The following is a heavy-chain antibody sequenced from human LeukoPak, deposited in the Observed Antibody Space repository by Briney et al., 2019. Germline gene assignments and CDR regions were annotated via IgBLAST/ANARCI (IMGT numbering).Heavy chain of an antibody. J-gene: IGHJ6*02. Sequence: SETLSLTCTVSGGSIDTWYWSWIRQPPGRGLEWIGSIYYSGSTHYNPSLKSRVTTSVGTSKNQFSLKLSSVTAADTAVYYCARTGPRRGGLGVWGQGTTVTVSS. D-gene: IGHD3-9*01. CDR1: GGSIDTWY. CDR2: IYYSGST. V-gene: IGHV4-59*05. CDR3: ARTGPRRGGLGV.